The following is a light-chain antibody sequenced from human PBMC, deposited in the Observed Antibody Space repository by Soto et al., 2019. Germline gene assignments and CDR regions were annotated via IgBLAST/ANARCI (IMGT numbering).Light chain of an antibody. V-gene: IGLV2-14*01. CDR3: SAYTARSTLV. CDR2: EVS. Sequence: QSALTQPASVSGSPGQSITISCTGTSSDVGAYNYVSWYQQHPGKAPKLMIYEVSNRPSGVSDRFSGSRSGNTASLTISGLQPEDEGDYYCSAYTARSTLVFGGGTKVTVL. J-gene: IGLJ3*02. CDR1: SSDVGAYNY.